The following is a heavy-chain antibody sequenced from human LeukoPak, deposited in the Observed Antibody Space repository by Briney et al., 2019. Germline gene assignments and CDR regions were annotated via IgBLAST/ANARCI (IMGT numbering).Heavy chain of an antibody. V-gene: IGHV1-69*05. CDR1: GGTFSSYA. D-gene: IGHD6-19*01. CDR2: IIPIFGTA. J-gene: IGHJ4*02. CDR3: ANGYSSGWYFDY. Sequence: SVKVSCKASGGTFSSYAISWVRQAPGQGLEWMGRIIPIFGTANYAQKFQGRVTITTDESTSAAYMELSSLRSEDTAVYYCANGYSSGWYFDYWGQGTLVTVSS.